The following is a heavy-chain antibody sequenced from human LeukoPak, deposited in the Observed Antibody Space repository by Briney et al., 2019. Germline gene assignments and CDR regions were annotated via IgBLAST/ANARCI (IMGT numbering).Heavy chain of an antibody. D-gene: IGHD2/OR15-2a*01. Sequence: ASETLSLTCTVSGGSISGYYWSWIRQPAGKGLELIGRIYSSGSTNYNPSLKSRVTMSVDKPKNQFSLKRSSVTAADTAVYYCARDVKWFDPGGQGTVVSVFS. CDR1: GGSISGYY. CDR3: ARDVKWFDP. V-gene: IGHV4-4*07. J-gene: IGHJ5*02. CDR2: IYSSGST.